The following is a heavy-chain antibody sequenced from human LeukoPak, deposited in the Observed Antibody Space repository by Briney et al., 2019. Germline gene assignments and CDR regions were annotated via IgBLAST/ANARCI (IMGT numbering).Heavy chain of an antibody. CDR3: ASQTMVRGGVDAFDI. CDR2: IKHDGSET. Sequence: PGGSLRLSCAASRFTFSSYWMSWVRQAPGEGLEWVANIKHDGSETYYVDSVKGRFTVSRDNAKNSLYLQMNSLRAEDTAVYYCASQTMVRGGVDAFDIWGQGTMVTVSS. V-gene: IGHV3-7*03. J-gene: IGHJ3*02. D-gene: IGHD3-10*01. CDR1: RFTFSSYW.